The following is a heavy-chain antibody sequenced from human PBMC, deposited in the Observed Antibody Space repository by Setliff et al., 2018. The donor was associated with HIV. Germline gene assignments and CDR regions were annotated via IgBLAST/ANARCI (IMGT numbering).Heavy chain of an antibody. CDR3: ARQKTVTTYFDY. D-gene: IGHD4-17*01. CDR2: IYFTGDS. J-gene: IGHJ4*02. CDR1: GGSISTNNFY. Sequence: PSETLSLTCTVTGGSISTNNFYWGWIRQPPGKGLQWIGSIYFTGDSYYDPSLKSRVTTSVDTSNNQFSLKLSSVTAADTAVYYCARQKTVTTYFDYWGQGTLVT. V-gene: IGHV4-39*01.